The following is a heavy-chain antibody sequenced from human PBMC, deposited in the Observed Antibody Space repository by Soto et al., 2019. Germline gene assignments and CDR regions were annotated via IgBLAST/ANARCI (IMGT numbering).Heavy chain of an antibody. V-gene: IGHV3-53*01. D-gene: IGHD5-18*01. CDR3: ARALQLALDY. CDR2: MYSDGST. CDR1: GFVVSSCY. Sequence: HPGGSLRLSCAASGFVVSSCYMSWVRQAPGKGLEWVSVMYSDGSTYYADSVKGRFTISRDSSKNTVYLQMNSLRAEDTAVYYCARALQLALDYWGQGTLVTVSS. J-gene: IGHJ4*02.